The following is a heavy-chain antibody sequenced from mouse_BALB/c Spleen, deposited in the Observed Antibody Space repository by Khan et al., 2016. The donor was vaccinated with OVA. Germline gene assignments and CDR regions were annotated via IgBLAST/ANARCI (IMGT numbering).Heavy chain of an antibody. CDR2: INPHIGET. J-gene: IGHJ2*01. CDR3: ARIYRSDFDY. CDR1: GYSFTGYF. Sequence: VQLQQSGPELVKPGASVKISCKASGYSFTGYFMNWVMQSHGKSLEWIGRINPHIGETFYNQKFKDKATLTVDESSSTAHMELRSLASEDSAVYYCARIYRSDFDYWGQGTTLIVSS. V-gene: IGHV1-20*02. D-gene: IGHD1-1*01.